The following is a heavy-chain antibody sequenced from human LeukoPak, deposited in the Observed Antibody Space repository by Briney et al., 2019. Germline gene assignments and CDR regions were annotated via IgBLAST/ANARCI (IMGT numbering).Heavy chain of an antibody. CDR3: ARDRGSRSNSPYYFDY. J-gene: IGHJ4*02. CDR2: ITSSGDGV. CDR1: GFTFRIYE. Sequence: GGSLRLSCAASGFTFRIYELHWVRQAPGKGLEWVSYITSSGDGVYYAHSVRGRFTISRDNAKNSLYLEMNSLRAEYTAVYYCARDRGSRSNSPYYFDYWGQGALVTVSS. V-gene: IGHV3-48*03. D-gene: IGHD4-11*01.